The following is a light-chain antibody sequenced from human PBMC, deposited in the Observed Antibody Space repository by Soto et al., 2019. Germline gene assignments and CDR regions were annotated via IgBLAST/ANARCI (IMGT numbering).Light chain of an antibody. Sequence: QSALTQPASVSGSPGRSITISCTGTSSDVGSYNFVSWYQQHPGKAPKLMIYEGSERPSGVSNRFSGSKSGNTASLTISGLQAEDEADYYCCSYAGSSTYVFGGGTQLTVL. J-gene: IGLJ7*01. CDR3: CSYAGSSTYV. CDR2: EGS. V-gene: IGLV2-23*01. CDR1: SSDVGSYNF.